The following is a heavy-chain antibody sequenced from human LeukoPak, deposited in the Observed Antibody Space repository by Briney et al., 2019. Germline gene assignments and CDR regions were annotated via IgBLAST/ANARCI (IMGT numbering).Heavy chain of an antibody. CDR2: ISSSGSTI. Sequence: PGGPLRLSCAASGFTFSSYEVNWVRQAPGKGLEWVSYISSSGSTIYYADSVKGRFTISRDNAKNSLYLQMNSLRAEDTAVYYCARDGAVAGNDYWGQGTLVTVSS. D-gene: IGHD6-19*01. V-gene: IGHV3-48*03. J-gene: IGHJ4*02. CDR3: ARDGAVAGNDY. CDR1: GFTFSSYE.